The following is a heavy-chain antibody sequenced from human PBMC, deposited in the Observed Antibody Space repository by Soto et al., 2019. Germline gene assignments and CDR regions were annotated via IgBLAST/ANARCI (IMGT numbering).Heavy chain of an antibody. V-gene: IGHV2-5*02. J-gene: IGHJ4*02. CDR2: IYWDDDQ. CDR1: GFSLTTTSMG. Sequence: QITLKESGPPLVRPAQPLTLTCAFSGFSLTTTSMGVAWIRQPPGKALEWLALIYWDDDQRYSPSLKDRLTNSKDTTRSRVVLTISNMNPEDTGTYCCARAGDCDLLCLDHWGPGTRGTVSS. D-gene: IGHD2-21*02. CDR3: ARAGDCDLLCLDH.